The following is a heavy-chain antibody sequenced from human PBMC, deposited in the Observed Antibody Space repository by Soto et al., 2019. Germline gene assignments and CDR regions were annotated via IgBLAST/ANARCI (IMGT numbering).Heavy chain of an antibody. V-gene: IGHV1-46*01. Sequence: QVQLVQSGAEVKKPGASVKVSCKASGYTFTSYYMHWVRQAPGQGLEWMGIINPSGGSTSYAQKFHVRVTMTRDTSTSTVYMELSSRRSEDMAVYYCARSECGGDCGYFDYWGQGTLVTVSS. CDR2: INPSGGST. CDR1: GYTFTSYY. D-gene: IGHD2-21*02. J-gene: IGHJ4*02. CDR3: ARSECGGDCGYFDY.